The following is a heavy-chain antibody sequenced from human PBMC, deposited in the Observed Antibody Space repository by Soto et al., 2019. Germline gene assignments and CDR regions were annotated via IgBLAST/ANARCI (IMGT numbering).Heavy chain of an antibody. D-gene: IGHD4-17*01. V-gene: IGHV6-1*01. CDR2: TYYRSKWYN. J-gene: IGHJ5*02. CDR3: ARGGTTVTTWYNWFDP. CDR1: GDSVSSNSAA. Sequence: PSQTLSLTCAISGDSVSSNSAAWNWIRQSPSRGLEWLGRTYYRSKWYNDYAVSVKSRITINPDTSKNQFSLQLNSVTPEDTAVYYCARGGTTVTTWYNWFDPWCPGTRVTVSS.